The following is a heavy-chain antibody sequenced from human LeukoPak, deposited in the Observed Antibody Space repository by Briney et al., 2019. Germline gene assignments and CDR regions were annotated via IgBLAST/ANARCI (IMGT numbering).Heavy chain of an antibody. V-gene: IGHV4-38-2*02. CDR3: ARGIVGATNGFDY. CDR1: GYSISSGYY. D-gene: IGHD1-26*01. CDR2: IYHSGST. J-gene: IGHJ4*02. Sequence: SETLSLTCTVSGYSISSGYYWGWIRQPPGKGLEWIGSIYHSGSTYYNPSLKSRVTISVDTSKNQFSLKLSSVTAADTAVYYCARGIVGATNGFDYWGQGTLVTVSS.